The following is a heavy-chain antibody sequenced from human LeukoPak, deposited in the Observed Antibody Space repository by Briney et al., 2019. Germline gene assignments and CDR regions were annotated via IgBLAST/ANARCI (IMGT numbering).Heavy chain of an antibody. Sequence: SETLSLTCAVYGGSFSGYYWSWIRQPPGKGLEWIGEINHSGSTNYNPSLKSRVTISVDTSKNQFSLKLSSVTAADTAVYYCARSYDILTGYYRRYYYGMGVWGQGTTVTVSS. CDR2: INHSGST. V-gene: IGHV4-34*01. CDR3: ARSYDILTGYYRRYYYGMGV. D-gene: IGHD3-9*01. J-gene: IGHJ6*02. CDR1: GGSFSGYY.